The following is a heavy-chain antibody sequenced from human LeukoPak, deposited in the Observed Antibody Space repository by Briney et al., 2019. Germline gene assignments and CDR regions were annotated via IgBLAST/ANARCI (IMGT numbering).Heavy chain of an antibody. CDR2: ISSSVGSI. V-gene: IGHV3-11*04. CDR3: ASRDYGVHFDY. D-gene: IGHD4-17*01. CDR1: GFTFTDFY. J-gene: IGHJ4*02. Sequence: GGSLRLSCAASGFTFTDFYMSWIRQAPGKGLEWISYISSSVGSIYYADSVKGRFTISRDNAKNSLYLQMNSLRAEDTAVYYCASRDYGVHFDYWGQGTLVTVSS.